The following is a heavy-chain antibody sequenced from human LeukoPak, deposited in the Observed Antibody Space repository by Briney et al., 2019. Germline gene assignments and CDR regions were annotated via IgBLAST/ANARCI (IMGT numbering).Heavy chain of an antibody. CDR2: ISTSGIDT. CDR3: AKDLYNSQYYFDY. V-gene: IGHV3-23*01. CDR1: GFTFSNYA. D-gene: IGHD1-20*01. J-gene: IGHJ4*02. Sequence: PGGSLRLSCAASGFTFSNYAMNWVRQAPGKGLEWVSAISTSGIDTYYADSVKGRFTISRDNSKNTLYLQMNSLRAEDTAVYYCAKDLYNSQYYFDYWGQGTLVTVSS.